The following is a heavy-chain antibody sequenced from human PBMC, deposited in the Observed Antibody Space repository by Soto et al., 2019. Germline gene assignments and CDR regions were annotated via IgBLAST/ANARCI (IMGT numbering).Heavy chain of an antibody. J-gene: IGHJ5*02. CDR3: ARAKSAAGSEYNWFDP. CDR1: GDTLTSLG. CDR2: INPSGGST. Sequence: ASVKVSCKVSGDTLTSLGIHWVRQAPGQGLEWMGIINPSGGSTSYAQKFQGRVTMTRDTSTSTVYMELSSLRSEDTAVYYCARAKSAAGSEYNWFDPWGQGTLVTVSS. D-gene: IGHD6-13*01. V-gene: IGHV1-46*03.